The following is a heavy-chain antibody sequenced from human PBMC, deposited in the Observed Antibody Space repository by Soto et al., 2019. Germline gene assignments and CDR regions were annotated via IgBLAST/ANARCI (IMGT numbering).Heavy chain of an antibody. J-gene: IGHJ4*02. CDR1: GGTFSSYA. CDR3: ARSAGVCSGGSCHNGPFDY. D-gene: IGHD2-15*01. Sequence: ASVKVSCKASGGTFSSYAISWVRQAPGQGLEWMGGIIPIFGTANYAQKFQGRVTITADESTSTAYMELSSLRSEDTAVYYCARSAGVCSGGSCHNGPFDYWGQGTLVTVSS. V-gene: IGHV1-69*13. CDR2: IIPIFGTA.